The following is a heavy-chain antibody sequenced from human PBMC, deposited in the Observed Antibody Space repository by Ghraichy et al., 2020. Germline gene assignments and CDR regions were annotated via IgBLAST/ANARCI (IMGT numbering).Heavy chain of an antibody. Sequence: ASVKVSCNASGYTFTGYYVHWVRQAPGQGLEWMGWNNPNSGGTNYAQKFQGRVTMTRDTSISTVYMELSRLRSDDTAVYYCARGRSGWGGPDYWGQGTLVTVSS. CDR3: ARGRSGWGGPDY. D-gene: IGHD6-19*01. CDR2: NNPNSGGT. J-gene: IGHJ4*02. CDR1: GYTFTGYY. V-gene: IGHV1-2*02.